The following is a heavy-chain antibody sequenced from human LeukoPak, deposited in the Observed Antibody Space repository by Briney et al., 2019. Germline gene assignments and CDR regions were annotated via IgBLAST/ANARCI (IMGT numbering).Heavy chain of an antibody. J-gene: IGHJ4*02. Sequence: PGGSLRLSCAASGFTFSSYAMSWVRQAPGKGLEWVAPISGSGATTYYADSVKGRFTISRDNSKNTLYLQMNSLRIEDTAVYYCAKAHDIIVVLDFWDQGTLVTVSS. V-gene: IGHV3-23*01. D-gene: IGHD2-15*01. CDR1: GFTFSSYA. CDR2: ISGSGATT. CDR3: AKAHDIIVVLDF.